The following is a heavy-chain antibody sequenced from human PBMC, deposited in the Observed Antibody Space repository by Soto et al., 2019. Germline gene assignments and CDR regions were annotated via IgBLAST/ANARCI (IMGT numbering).Heavy chain of an antibody. CDR1: GFTFSDHY. CDR2: IRKKVNNYST. CDR3: VRVASSFYFDH. V-gene: IGHV3-72*01. D-gene: IGHD2-2*01. J-gene: IGHJ4*02. Sequence: EVQLVESGGGLVQPGGTLRLSCAASGFTFSDHYMDWVRQAPGKGLEWVGRIRKKVNNYSTEYAASVKGRFTISRDDSKNSLFLQMNSLKTEDTAVYYCVRVASSFYFDHWGQGTPVSVSS.